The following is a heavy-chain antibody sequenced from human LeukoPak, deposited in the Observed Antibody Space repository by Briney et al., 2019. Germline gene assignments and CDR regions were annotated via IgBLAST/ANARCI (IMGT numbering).Heavy chain of an antibody. D-gene: IGHD1/OR15-1a*01. Sequence: GGSLRLSCAASGFTFRDFAMSWVRQAPGKGLEWVSGMSASGSHTHSADFVKGRFTISRDNFKNTLYLQMNGLRVEDTAVYYCAKVRSGNNYYFDYWGQGTLVTVSS. CDR3: AKVRSGNNYYFDY. V-gene: IGHV3-23*01. CDR2: MSASGSHT. CDR1: GFTFRDFA. J-gene: IGHJ4*02.